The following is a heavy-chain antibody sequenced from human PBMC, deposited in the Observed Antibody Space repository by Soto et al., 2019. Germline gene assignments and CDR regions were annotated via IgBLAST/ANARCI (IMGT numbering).Heavy chain of an antibody. J-gene: IGHJ6*02. V-gene: IGHV3-33*08. D-gene: IGHD6-13*01. CDR2: IWYDGSNK. Sequence: PGGSLRLSCAASGFTFSSYGMHWVRQAPGKGLEWVAVIWYDGSNKYYADSVKGRFTISRDNSKNTLYLQMNSLRAEDTAVYYCARDQSSSWPRTRYYYYYYGMDVWGQGTTVTVSS. CDR1: GFTFSSYG. CDR3: ARDQSSSWPRTRYYYYYYGMDV.